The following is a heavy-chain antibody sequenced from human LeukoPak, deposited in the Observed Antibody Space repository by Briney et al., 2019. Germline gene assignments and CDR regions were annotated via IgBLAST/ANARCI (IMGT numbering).Heavy chain of an antibody. CDR2: IKEDGSEK. D-gene: IGHD1-26*01. V-gene: IGHV3-7*04. J-gene: IGHJ4*02. CDR1: GFALGTYW. CDR3: ARNSDNHDY. Sequence: PGGSLRLSCAASGFALGTYWMSWVRQAPGKGLEWVANIKEDGSEKNYVDSVRGRFTISTDNAENSLYLQMNSLRAEDTAVYYCARNSDNHDYWGQGTLVTVSS.